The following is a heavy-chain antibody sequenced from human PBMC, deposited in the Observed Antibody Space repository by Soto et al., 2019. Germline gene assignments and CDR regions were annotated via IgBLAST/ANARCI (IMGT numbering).Heavy chain of an antibody. Sequence: GGSLRLSCAASGFTFSSYAMHWVRQAPGKGLEWVAVISYDGSNKYYADSVKGRFTISRDNSKNTLYLQMNSLRAEDTAVYYCARARSNYYDSRGYYALGGPWGQGTLVTVSS. CDR3: ARARSNYYDSRGYYALGGP. J-gene: IGHJ5*02. V-gene: IGHV3-30-3*01. CDR2: ISYDGSNK. CDR1: GFTFSSYA. D-gene: IGHD3-22*01.